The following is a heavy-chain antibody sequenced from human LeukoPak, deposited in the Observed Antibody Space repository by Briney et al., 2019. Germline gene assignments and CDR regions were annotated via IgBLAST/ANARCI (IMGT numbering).Heavy chain of an antibody. CDR3: ARGMRRDGHNYSSLDY. CDR2: IYYSGST. D-gene: IGHD5-24*01. Sequence: PSETLSLTCTVSGGSISSYYWSWIRQPPGKGLEWIGYIYYSGSTNYNPSLKSRVTISVDTSKNQFSLKLGSVTAADTAVYYCARGMRRDGHNYSSLDYWGQGTLVTVSS. V-gene: IGHV4-59*01. CDR1: GGSISSYY. J-gene: IGHJ4*02.